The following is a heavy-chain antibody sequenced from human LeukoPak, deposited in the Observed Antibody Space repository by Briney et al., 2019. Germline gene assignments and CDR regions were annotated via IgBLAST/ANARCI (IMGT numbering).Heavy chain of an antibody. Sequence: GGSLRLSCAASGFTFSSYGMSWVRQAPGKGLEWVSSISSSNSYIYYTDSVKGRFTISRDNVKNSVYLQMNSLRAEDTAVYYCAREQGYYDSSGRKIEYFQHWGQGTLVTVSS. CDR2: ISSSNSYI. CDR3: AREQGYYDSSGRKIEYFQH. D-gene: IGHD3-22*01. J-gene: IGHJ1*01. CDR1: GFTFSSYG. V-gene: IGHV3-21*01.